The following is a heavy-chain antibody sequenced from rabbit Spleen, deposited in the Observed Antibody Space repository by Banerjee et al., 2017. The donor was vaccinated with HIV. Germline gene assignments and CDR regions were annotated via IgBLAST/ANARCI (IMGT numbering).Heavy chain of an antibody. D-gene: IGHD3-1*01. Sequence: QEQLVESGGGLVQPEGSLTLTCKASGFSFSDRDVMCWVRQAPGKGLEWIACINIATGKSVYASWAKGRFTMSRTSSTTVTLQMTSLTAADTATYFCVRDTWHFKLWGQGTLVTVS. CDR2: INIATGKS. J-gene: IGHJ4*01. CDR3: VRDTWHFKL. CDR1: GFSFSDRDV. V-gene: IGHV1S45*01.